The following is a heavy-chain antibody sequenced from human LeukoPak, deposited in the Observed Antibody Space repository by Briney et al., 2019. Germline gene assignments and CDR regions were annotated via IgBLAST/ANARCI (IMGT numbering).Heavy chain of an antibody. CDR2: IYPGDSDT. D-gene: IGHD6-19*01. J-gene: IGHJ6*03. Sequence: GESLKISCKGSGYSFSSYWIGWVRQMPGKGLEWMGIIYPGDSDTRYSPSFQGQVTISADKSISTAYLQWGSLKASDTAMYYCARRVAATTDYHYYYYMDVWGKGTTVTVSS. V-gene: IGHV5-51*01. CDR3: ARRVAATTDYHYYYYMDV. CDR1: GYSFSSYW.